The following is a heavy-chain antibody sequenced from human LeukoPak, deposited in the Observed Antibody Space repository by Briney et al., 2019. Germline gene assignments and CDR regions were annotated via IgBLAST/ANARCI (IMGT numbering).Heavy chain of an antibody. D-gene: IGHD1-26*01. CDR3: ASQQRNSGSSYYYYYMDV. Sequence: SETLSLTCTVSGGSISSYYWSWIRQPPGKGLEWIGYIYYSGSTNYNPSLKSRVTISVDTSKNQFSLKLSSVTAADTAVYYCASQQRNSGSSYYYYYMDVWGKGTTVTVSS. CDR1: GGSISSYY. CDR2: IYYSGST. J-gene: IGHJ6*03. V-gene: IGHV4-59*12.